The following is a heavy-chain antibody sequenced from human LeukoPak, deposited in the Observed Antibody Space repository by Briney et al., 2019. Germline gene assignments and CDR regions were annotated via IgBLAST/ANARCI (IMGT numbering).Heavy chain of an antibody. J-gene: IGHJ4*02. CDR3: AKDGRNLIMTTGTTSDY. CDR1: GFTFSSYA. V-gene: IGHV3-23*01. Sequence: GGSLRLSCAASGFTFSSYAMSWVRQAPGKGLEWVSAISGSGGSTYYADSVKGRFTISRDNSNNTLYLQMNSLRVEDTAIYYGAKDGRNLIMTTGTTSDYWGQGTLVTVSS. D-gene: IGHD4-11*01. CDR2: ISGSGGST.